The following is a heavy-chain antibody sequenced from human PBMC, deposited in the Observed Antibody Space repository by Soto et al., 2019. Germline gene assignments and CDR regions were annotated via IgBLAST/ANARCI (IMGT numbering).Heavy chain of an antibody. CDR1: GFTFNNYY. CDR3: GRGFGGTH. Sequence: EVQLVESGGGLVQPGGSLRLSGAASGFTFNNYYMVWVRQAPGRGLEWVANINQDGSAKYYVDSVKGRFTISRDNAKSSLYLQINSLRAEYTATYYCGRGFGGTHWGQGSLVTVSS. CDR2: INQDGSAK. V-gene: IGHV3-7*05. D-gene: IGHD2-15*01. J-gene: IGHJ4*02.